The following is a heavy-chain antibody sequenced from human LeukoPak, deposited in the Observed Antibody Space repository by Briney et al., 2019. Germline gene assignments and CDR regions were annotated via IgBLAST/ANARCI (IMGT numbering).Heavy chain of an antibody. CDR1: GFTFSSYS. Sequence: GGSLRLSCAASGFTFSSYSMNWVRQAPGKGLEWVSSISSSSSYIYYADSVKGRFTISRDNAKNSLYLQMNSLRAEDTAVYYCARDPRGYSYHYGMDVWGQGTTVTVSS. V-gene: IGHV3-21*01. J-gene: IGHJ6*02. D-gene: IGHD5-18*01. CDR2: ISSSSSYI. CDR3: ARDPRGYSYHYGMDV.